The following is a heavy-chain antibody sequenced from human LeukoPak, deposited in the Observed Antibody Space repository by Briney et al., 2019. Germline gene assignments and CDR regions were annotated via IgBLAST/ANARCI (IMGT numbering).Heavy chain of an antibody. Sequence: GGSLRLSCAASGFTFSHYSMNWVRQAPGKGLEWVSSISSSSSYIYYADSVKGRFTISRDNAKNSLYLQMNSLRAEDTAVYYCARDFYNYGYVNWFDPWGQGTLVTVSS. CDR1: GFTFSHYS. CDR2: ISSSSSYI. CDR3: ARDFYNYGYVNWFDP. D-gene: IGHD5-18*01. V-gene: IGHV3-21*01. J-gene: IGHJ5*02.